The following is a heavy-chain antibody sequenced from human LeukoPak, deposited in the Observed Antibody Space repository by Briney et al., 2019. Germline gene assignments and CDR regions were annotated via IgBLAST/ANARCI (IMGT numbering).Heavy chain of an antibody. V-gene: IGHV3-21*01. J-gene: IGHJ4*02. D-gene: IGHD1-26*01. CDR2: ISSSSNYI. CDR3: ARDGRPSPL. Sequence: GGSLRLPCAASGFTFSGYTMNWVRQAPGKGLECVSSISSSSNYITYADSVKGRFTISRDNAKNSLYLQMNSLRADDAAVYYYARDGRPSPLWGEGTLVTVSS. CDR1: GFTFSGYT.